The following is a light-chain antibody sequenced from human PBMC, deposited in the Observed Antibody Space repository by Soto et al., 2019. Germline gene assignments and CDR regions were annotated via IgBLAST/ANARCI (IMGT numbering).Light chain of an antibody. Sequence: EIVLTQSPGTLSLSPGERATLSCRASQSVSSSYLAWYQQKPGQAPRLLIYGASSRATGIPDRFSGSGSGTDCTLTNSRLEPEDFEVYYCQQYCLSPRRPFGQGTQVEIK. CDR1: QSVSSSY. CDR2: GAS. J-gene: IGKJ1*01. CDR3: QQYCLSPRRP. V-gene: IGKV3-20*01.